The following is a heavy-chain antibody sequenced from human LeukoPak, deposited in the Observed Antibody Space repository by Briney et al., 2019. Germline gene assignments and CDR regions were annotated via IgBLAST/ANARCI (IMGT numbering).Heavy chain of an antibody. J-gene: IGHJ4*02. CDR1: GGTFSSYA. CDR2: IIPIFGTA. Sequence: ASVKVSCKASGGTFSSYAISWVRQAPGQGLEWMGGIIPIFGTANYAQKFQGRVTITADESTSTAYMELSSLRSEDTAVYYCARGVATIDLFDYWGQGTLVTVSS. D-gene: IGHD5-12*01. CDR3: ARGVATIDLFDY. V-gene: IGHV1-69*13.